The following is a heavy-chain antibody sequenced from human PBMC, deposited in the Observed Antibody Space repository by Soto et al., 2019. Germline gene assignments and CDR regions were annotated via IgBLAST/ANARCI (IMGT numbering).Heavy chain of an antibody. CDR3: AHSPIVVVTATPGWFEP. J-gene: IGHJ5*02. CDR2: IYWDDDK. D-gene: IGHD2-21*02. Sequence: QITLKESGPTLVKPTQTLTLTCTFSGFSLSTSGVGVGWIRQPPGKALEWLALIYWDDDKRYSPSLKSRLTITKDTSKNQVVLTMTNMDPVDTATYYCAHSPIVVVTATPGWFEPWGQGTLVTVSS. CDR1: GFSLSTSGVG. V-gene: IGHV2-5*02.